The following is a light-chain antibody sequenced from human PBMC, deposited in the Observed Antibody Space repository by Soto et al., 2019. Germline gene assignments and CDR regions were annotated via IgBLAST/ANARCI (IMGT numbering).Light chain of an antibody. CDR2: SNN. V-gene: IGLV1-44*01. Sequence: QSVLTQPPSASGTPGQRVTISCSGSTTNIGTYTVNWYQQLPGTAPRLLIYSNNQRPSGVPDRISGSKSGTSVSLAISGLQSEDEAHYYCAARDDSLNGHVFGGGTKLTVL. J-gene: IGLJ2*01. CDR1: TTNIGTYT. CDR3: AARDDSLNGHV.